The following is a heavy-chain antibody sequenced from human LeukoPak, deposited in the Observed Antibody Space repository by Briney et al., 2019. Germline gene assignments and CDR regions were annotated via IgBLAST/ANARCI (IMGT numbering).Heavy chain of an antibody. V-gene: IGHV3-21*01. J-gene: IGHJ4*02. Sequence: GSLRLSCAASGFTFSSYSMNWVRQAPGKGLEWVSSISSSSGYIYYADSVKGRFTISRDNAKNSLYLQMNSLRAEDTAVYYCARDSAVAGTYWGQGTLVTVSS. CDR2: ISSSSGYI. D-gene: IGHD6-19*01. CDR1: GFTFSSYS. CDR3: ARDSAVAGTY.